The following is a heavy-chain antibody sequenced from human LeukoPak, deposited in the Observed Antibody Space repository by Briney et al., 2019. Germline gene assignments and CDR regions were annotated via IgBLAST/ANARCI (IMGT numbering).Heavy chain of an antibody. CDR2: ISGSGGST. J-gene: IGHJ5*02. Sequence: GGSLRVSCAAPGFTFSSNAISGVRQAPGKGLGRGSAISGSGGSTSYAASVKGRFTISRDNSKNTLYLQMNSLRAEDTAVYYCAKPTTVAGVDWFDPWGQGTLVTVSS. CDR1: GFTFSSNA. CDR3: AKPTTVAGVDWFDP. V-gene: IGHV3-23*01. D-gene: IGHD6-19*01.